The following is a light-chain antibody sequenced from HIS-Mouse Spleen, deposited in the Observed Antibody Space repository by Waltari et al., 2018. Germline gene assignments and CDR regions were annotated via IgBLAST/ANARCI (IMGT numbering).Light chain of an antibody. V-gene: IGKV1-5*03. CDR1: QSISSW. Sequence: DIQMTQYPSTLSASAGDRVTITCRASQSISSWLAWYQQKPGKAPKLLIYKASSLESGVPSRFSGSGSGTEFTLTISSLQPDDFATYYCQQYNSYPFTFGPGTKVDIK. J-gene: IGKJ3*01. CDR2: KAS. CDR3: QQYNSYPFT.